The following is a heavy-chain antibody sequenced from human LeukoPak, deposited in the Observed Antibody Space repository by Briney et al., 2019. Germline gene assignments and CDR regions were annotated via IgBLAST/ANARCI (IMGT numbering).Heavy chain of an antibody. CDR2: IHTSGTA. D-gene: IGHD3-22*01. J-gene: IGHJ5*02. CDR3: VRGRYYYDTSGYVVWLDP. CDR1: GDSITSGGYY. V-gene: IGHV4-61*02. Sequence: SETLSLTCTVSGDSITSGGYYWTWIRQPAGKGLEWLGRIHTSGTANYIPSLKRRVAISLDTSKNQFSLKLSSVTAADTAVYYCVRGRYYYDTSGYVVWLDPWGQGTLVTVSS.